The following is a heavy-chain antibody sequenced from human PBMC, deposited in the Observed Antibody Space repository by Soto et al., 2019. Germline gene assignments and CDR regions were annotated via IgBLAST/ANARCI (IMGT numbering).Heavy chain of an antibody. CDR3: ARRGVSGVTLFMIEGAHPLPFWFDP. Sequence: SETLSLTCAVYGGSFSGYYWNWIRQPPGKGLEWIGEIDHSGSTNYNPSLKSRVTFSIDTSNNQFSLKLSSVTAADTAVYYCARRGVSGVTLFMIEGAHPLPFWFDPWGQGTPVTVSS. CDR1: GGSFSGYY. CDR2: IDHSGST. J-gene: IGHJ5*02. V-gene: IGHV4-34*01. D-gene: IGHD3-16*01.